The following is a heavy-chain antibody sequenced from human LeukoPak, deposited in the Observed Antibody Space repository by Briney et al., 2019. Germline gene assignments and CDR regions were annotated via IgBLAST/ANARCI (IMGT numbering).Heavy chain of an antibody. V-gene: IGHV3-23*01. CDR1: GFTFSTYA. D-gene: IGHD1-26*01. CDR3: AKDMEGAFDY. Sequence: GGSLRLSCAASGFTFSTYAVNWVRRAPGKGLEWVSTISGSGGSTYYADSVKGRFTISRDNSKNTLYLQMNSLRAEDTAVYYCAKDMEGAFDYWGQGTLVTVSS. CDR2: ISGSGGST. J-gene: IGHJ4*02.